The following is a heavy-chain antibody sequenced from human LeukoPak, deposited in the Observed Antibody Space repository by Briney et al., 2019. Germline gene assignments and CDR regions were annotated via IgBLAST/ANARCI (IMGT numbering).Heavy chain of an antibody. J-gene: IGHJ4*02. CDR3: VGLTTVVTLYFDY. V-gene: IGHV3-23*01. Sequence: PGGSLRLSCAASGFTFSSYAMTWVRQAPGKGLEWVSAISSGGTSSYYADSVKGRFTISRDNSKNTLSLQMNSLRAEDTAVYYCVGLTTVVTLYFDYWGQGTLVTVSS. D-gene: IGHD4-23*01. CDR1: GFTFSSYA. CDR2: ISSGGTSS.